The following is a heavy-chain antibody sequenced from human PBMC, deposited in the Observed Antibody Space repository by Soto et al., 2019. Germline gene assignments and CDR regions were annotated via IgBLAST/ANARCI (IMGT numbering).Heavy chain of an antibody. V-gene: IGHV1-2*02. CDR3: ARDFYYDSSGYLDY. Sequence: ASVKFSCKASGYTFTGYYMHWVRQAPGQGLEWMGWINPNSGGTNYAQKFQGRVTMTRDTSISTAYMELSRLRSDDTAVYYCARDFYYDSSGYLDYWGQGTLVTVSS. D-gene: IGHD3-22*01. J-gene: IGHJ4*02. CDR2: INPNSGGT. CDR1: GYTFTGYY.